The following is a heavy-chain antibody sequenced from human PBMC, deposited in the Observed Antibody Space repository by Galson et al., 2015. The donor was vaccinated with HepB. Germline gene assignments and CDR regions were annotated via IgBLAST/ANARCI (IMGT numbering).Heavy chain of an antibody. J-gene: IGHJ6*02. CDR2: INPSGGST. D-gene: IGHD3-3*01. CDR3: ARDSTRRPYYDFWSSTTSDYYYYYGMDV. Sequence: SVKVSCKASGYTFTSYYMHWVRQAPGQGLEWMGIINPSGGSTSYAQKFQGRVTMTRDTSTSTVYMELSSLRSEDTAVYYCARDSTRRPYYDFWSSTTSDYYYYYGMDVWGQGTTVTVSS. V-gene: IGHV1-46*01. CDR1: GYTFTSYY.